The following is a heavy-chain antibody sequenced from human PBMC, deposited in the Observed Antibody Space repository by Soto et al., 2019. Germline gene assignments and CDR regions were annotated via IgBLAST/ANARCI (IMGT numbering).Heavy chain of an antibody. J-gene: IGHJ6*02. CDR1: GYSFTSYG. Sequence: QVQLVQSGAEVKKPGASVKVSCKASGYSFTSYGISWVRQAPGQGLVWMGWISAYNGNTNYAQKRERRVTMTTDTSTGTAYMGRRSLRSDDTAVYYWARDPGFGESDVWAPGGTVTVSS. D-gene: IGHD3-10*01. CDR3: ARDPGFGESDV. V-gene: IGHV1-18*01. CDR2: ISAYNGNT.